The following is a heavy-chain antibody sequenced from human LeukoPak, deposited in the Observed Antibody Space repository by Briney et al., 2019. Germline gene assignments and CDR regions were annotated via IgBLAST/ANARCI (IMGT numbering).Heavy chain of an antibody. CDR1: GGSISNYY. Sequence: SETLSLTCTVSGGSISNYYWSWIRQPPGKGLEWIGYIYYSGSTKYNPSLKSRVTISVDTSKNQFSLKVRSVTAADTAVYYCAREAYDSSGTNWFDPWGQGTLVTVSS. D-gene: IGHD3-22*01. CDR3: AREAYDSSGTNWFDP. CDR2: IYYSGST. J-gene: IGHJ5*02. V-gene: IGHV4-59*01.